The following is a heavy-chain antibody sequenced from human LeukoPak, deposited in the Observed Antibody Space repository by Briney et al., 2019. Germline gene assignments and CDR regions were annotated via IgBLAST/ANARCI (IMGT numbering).Heavy chain of an antibody. D-gene: IGHD4-23*01. V-gene: IGHV4-59*01. CDR1: GGSISTYY. J-gene: IGHJ6*04. CDR2: IYYSGST. Sequence: SETLSLTCTVSGGSISTYYWSWIRQPPGKGLEWIGYIYYSGSTNYNPSLKSRVTISVDTSKNQFSLKLSSVTAADTAVYYCARDPNYGGTRMDVWGKGTTVTVSS. CDR3: ARDPNYGGTRMDV.